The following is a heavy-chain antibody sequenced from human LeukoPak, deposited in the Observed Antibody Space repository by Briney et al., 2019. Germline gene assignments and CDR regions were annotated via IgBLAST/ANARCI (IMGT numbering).Heavy chain of an antibody. CDR2: ISSSSSTI. V-gene: IGHV3-48*02. D-gene: IGHD6-13*01. CDR3: VREYSSSWHDGDY. Sequence: GGSLRLSCAASGFTFSSYSMNWVRQAPGKGLELVSYISSSSSTIYYADSVKGRFTISRDNAKNSLYLQMNSLRDEDTAVYYCVREYSSSWHDGDYWGQGTLVTVSS. J-gene: IGHJ4*02. CDR1: GFTFSSYS.